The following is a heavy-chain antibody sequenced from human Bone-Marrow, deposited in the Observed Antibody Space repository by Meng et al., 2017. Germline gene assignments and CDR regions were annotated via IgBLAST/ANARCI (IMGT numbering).Heavy chain of an antibody. CDR3: ASIAMGQDY. D-gene: IGHD5-18*01. V-gene: IGHV3-30*04. CDR1: GFTFSSYA. J-gene: IGHJ4*02. CDR2: ISYDGSNK. Sequence: GESLKISCAASGFTFSSYAMNWVRQAPGKWLEWVAVISYDGSNKYYADSVKGRFTISRDNSKNTLYLQMNSLRAEDTAVYFCASIAMGQDYWGQGTLVTVSS.